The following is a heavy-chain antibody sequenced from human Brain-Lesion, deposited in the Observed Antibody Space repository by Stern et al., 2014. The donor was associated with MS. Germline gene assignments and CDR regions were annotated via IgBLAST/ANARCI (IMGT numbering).Heavy chain of an antibody. CDR2: INRDGSDT. J-gene: IGHJ4*02. CDR3: ARGVGDY. D-gene: IGHD3-16*01. CDR1: GFNFSSYL. V-gene: IGHV3-74*02. Sequence: EVQLVQSGGGLVQPGGSLRLSCAASGFNFSSYLMHWGRQFPEKGLFWVSQINRDGSDTSYADSVKGRFSISRDNIRNMLYLRMTSLRAEDTAVYYCARGVGDYWGQGARVTVSS.